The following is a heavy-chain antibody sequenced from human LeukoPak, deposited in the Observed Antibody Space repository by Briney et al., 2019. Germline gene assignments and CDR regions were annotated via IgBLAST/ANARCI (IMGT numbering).Heavy chain of an antibody. J-gene: IGHJ1*01. CDR2: INHSGST. Sequence: SETLSLTCAVYGGSFSGYYWSWIRQPPGKGLEWIGEINHSGSTNYNPSLKSRVTISVDTSKNQFSLKLSSVTAADTAVYYCATTHCSGGSCYSGKYFQHWGQGALVTVSS. V-gene: IGHV4-34*01. CDR3: ATTHCSGGSCYSGKYFQH. D-gene: IGHD2-15*01. CDR1: GGSFSGYY.